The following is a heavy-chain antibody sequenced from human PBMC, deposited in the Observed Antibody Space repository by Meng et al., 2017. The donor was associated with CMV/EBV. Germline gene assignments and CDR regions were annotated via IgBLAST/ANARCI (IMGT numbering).Heavy chain of an antibody. Sequence: SETLSLTCAVSGGSFSGYYWSWIRQPPGKGLEWIGEINHSGSTNYNPSLKSRVTISVDTSTNQFSLKLSSVTAADTAVYYCARGDSSSWYSVYYYYYYGMDVWGQGTTVTVSS. V-gene: IGHV4-34*01. D-gene: IGHD6-13*01. CDR3: ARGDSSSWYSVYYYYYYGMDV. CDR2: INHSGST. CDR1: GGSFSGYY. J-gene: IGHJ6*02.